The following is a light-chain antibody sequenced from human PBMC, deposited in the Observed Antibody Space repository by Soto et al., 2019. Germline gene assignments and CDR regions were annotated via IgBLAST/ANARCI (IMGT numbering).Light chain of an antibody. CDR2: DAS. V-gene: IGKV3-11*01. CDR1: QSVGSY. J-gene: IGKJ1*01. CDR3: QQRSNWWT. Sequence: EIVLTQSPATLSLSPGERATLSCRASQSVGSYLAWYQQKPGQAPRLLIFDASNRATGIPARFSGSGSGTDFTLHISSLEPEDFAVYYCQQRSNWWTFGQGTKVDIK.